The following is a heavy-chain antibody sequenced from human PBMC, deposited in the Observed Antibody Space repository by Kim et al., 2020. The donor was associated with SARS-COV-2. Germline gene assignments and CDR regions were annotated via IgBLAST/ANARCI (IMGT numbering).Heavy chain of an antibody. V-gene: IGHV4-59*08. CDR2: IYYSGNT. CDR3: ARNPGSSYSSGWFYYYYDMDV. J-gene: IGHJ6*03. CDR1: GGSISSYY. Sequence: SETLSLTCTVSGGSISSYYWSWIRQPPGKGLEWIVYIYYSGNTNYNPSLKSRVTISVDTSKNQFSLKLSSVTAADTAVYYCARNPGSSYSSGWFYYYYDMDVWGKGTTDTVSS. D-gene: IGHD6-19*01.